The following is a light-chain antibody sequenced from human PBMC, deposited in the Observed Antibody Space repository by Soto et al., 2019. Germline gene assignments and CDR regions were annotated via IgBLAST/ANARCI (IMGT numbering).Light chain of an antibody. J-gene: IGLJ2*01. Sequence: SSELTQPPSVSVAPGKTARITCGGNNIGSKSVHWYQQKPGQAPVLVIYYDSDRPSGIPERFSGSNSGNTATLTISRVEAGDVADYYCQVLDSSSDHVVFGGGTQLTVL. CDR3: QVLDSSSDHVV. CDR1: NIGSKS. CDR2: YDS. V-gene: IGLV3-21*04.